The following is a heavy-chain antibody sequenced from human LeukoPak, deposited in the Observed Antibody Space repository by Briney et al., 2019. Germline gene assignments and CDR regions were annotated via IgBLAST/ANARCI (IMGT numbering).Heavy chain of an antibody. J-gene: IGHJ5*02. CDR1: GYTFNSYG. CDR2: ISAYNGNT. CDR3: ARDRYCSTTSCGKLGWFDP. V-gene: IGHV1-18*01. Sequence: GASVKVSCKASGYTFNSYGISWVRQAPEQGLEWMGWISAYNGNTNFAQKFQGRVTLTTDTFTSTAYMELRSLRSDDTAVYYCARDRYCSTTSCGKLGWFDPWGQGSLVTVSS. D-gene: IGHD2-2*01.